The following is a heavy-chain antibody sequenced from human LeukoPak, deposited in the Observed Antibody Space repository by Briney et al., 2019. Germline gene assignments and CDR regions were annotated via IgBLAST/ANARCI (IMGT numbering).Heavy chain of an antibody. Sequence: GGSLRLSCAASGFIFSPYAMSWVRQAPGKGLEWVAGIAGGDADSVKGRFSISRDNSKNTVDLQMNSLRVEDTAVYYCAKDYVSGDGYWDFDYWGQGTLVTVSS. V-gene: IGHV3-23*01. CDR2: IAGG. J-gene: IGHJ4*02. D-gene: IGHD5-24*01. CDR1: GFIFSPYA. CDR3: AKDYVSGDGYWDFDY.